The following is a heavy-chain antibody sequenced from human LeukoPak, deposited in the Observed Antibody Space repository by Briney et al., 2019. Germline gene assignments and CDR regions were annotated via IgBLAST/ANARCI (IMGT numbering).Heavy chain of an antibody. CDR3: TREVSGSLYFDY. Sequence: GGFLRLSCAASGFTVSSNYMSWVRQAPGKGLEWVSVIYSGGSTYYADSVEGRFTISRDNAKNTVYLQMNSLRAEDTAVYYCTREVSGSLYFDYWGQGTLVTVSS. D-gene: IGHD1-26*01. CDR2: IYSGGST. J-gene: IGHJ4*02. V-gene: IGHV3-66*01. CDR1: GFTVSSNY.